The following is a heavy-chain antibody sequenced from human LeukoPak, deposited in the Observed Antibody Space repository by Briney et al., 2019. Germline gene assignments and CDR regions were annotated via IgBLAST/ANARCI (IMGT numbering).Heavy chain of an antibody. D-gene: IGHD5-18*01. Sequence: SETLSLTCTVSGGSISSSSYYWGWIRQPPGKGLEWIGSVYYSGSTYYNPSLKSRVTISVDTSKNQFSLKLSSVTAADTAVYYCARHYTAMVPTDWFDPWGQGTLVTVSS. CDR2: VYYSGST. CDR1: GGSISSSSYY. V-gene: IGHV4-39*01. J-gene: IGHJ5*02. CDR3: ARHYTAMVPTDWFDP.